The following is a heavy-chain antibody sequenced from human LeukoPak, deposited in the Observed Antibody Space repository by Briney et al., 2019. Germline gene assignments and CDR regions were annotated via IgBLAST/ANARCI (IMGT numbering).Heavy chain of an antibody. CDR1: GGSFSGYY. CDR2: INHSGST. V-gene: IGHV4-34*01. D-gene: IGHD1-1*01. CDR3: ARVTSTTGTD. J-gene: IGHJ4*02. Sequence: SETLSLTCAVYGGSFSGYYWSWIRQPPGKGLEWIGEINHSGSTNYNPSLKSRVTISVDTSKNQFSLKLSSVTAADTAVYYCARVTSTTGTDWSQGTLVTVSS.